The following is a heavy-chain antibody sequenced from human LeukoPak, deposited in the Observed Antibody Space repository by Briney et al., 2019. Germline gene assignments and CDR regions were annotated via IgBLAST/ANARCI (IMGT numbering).Heavy chain of an antibody. V-gene: IGHV4-59*01. Sequence: PSETLSLTCTVSGGSISSYYWSWIRQPPGKGLEWIGYIYYSGSTNYNPSLKSRVTISVDTSTNQFSLKLSSVTAADTAVYYCAREGVTYSLDYWGQGTLVTVSS. J-gene: IGHJ4*02. CDR1: GGSISSYY. CDR2: IYYSGST. CDR3: AREGVTYSLDY. D-gene: IGHD4-23*01.